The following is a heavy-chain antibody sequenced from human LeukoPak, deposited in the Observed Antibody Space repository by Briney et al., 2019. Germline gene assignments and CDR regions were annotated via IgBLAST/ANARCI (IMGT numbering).Heavy chain of an antibody. J-gene: IGHJ4*02. V-gene: IGHV3-11*04. D-gene: IGHD4-17*01. CDR1: GFTFSDYY. Sequence: GGSLRLSCAASGFTFSDYYMSWIRQAPGKGLECVSYISSSGNTTYHADSVKGRFTISRENAKYSLYLQMSSLRAEDTAVYYCAKEKVGRFDYRDYVEDYSDDYWGQGTLVTVSS. CDR3: AKEKVGRFDYRDYVEDYSDDY. CDR2: ISSSGNTT.